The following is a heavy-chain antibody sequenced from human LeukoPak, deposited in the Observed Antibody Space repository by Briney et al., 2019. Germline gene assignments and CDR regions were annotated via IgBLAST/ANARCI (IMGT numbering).Heavy chain of an antibody. J-gene: IGHJ4*02. CDR1: GGSISSGSYY. CDR3: ASGTDSRKLGY. Sequence: SETLSLTCTVSGGSISSGSYYWRWIRQPAGKGLEWIGRIYTSGSTNYNPSLRSRVTVSLDTSKNQFSLKMTSVTAADTALYYCASGTDSRKLGYWGQGTLVTVSS. CDR2: IYTSGST. V-gene: IGHV4-61*02. D-gene: IGHD3-22*01.